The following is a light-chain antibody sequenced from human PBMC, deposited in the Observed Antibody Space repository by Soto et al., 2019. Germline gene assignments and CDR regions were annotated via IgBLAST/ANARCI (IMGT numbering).Light chain of an antibody. CDR1: SSDVGGYKY. Sequence: QSALTQPASVSGSPGQSITISCTGTSSDVGGYKYVSWNQKHPGKAPKLMIYEVSNRPSRVSNRFSGSKSGNTASLTISGLQAEDEADYYCSSYTSSNTQVFGTGTKVTVL. CDR3: SSYTSSNTQV. J-gene: IGLJ1*01. V-gene: IGLV2-14*01. CDR2: EVS.